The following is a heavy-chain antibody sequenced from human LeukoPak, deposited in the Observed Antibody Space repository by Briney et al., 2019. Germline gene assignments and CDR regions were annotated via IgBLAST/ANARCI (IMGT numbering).Heavy chain of an antibody. CDR1: GYTFTGYY. D-gene: IGHD1-26*01. Sequence: ASVKVSCKASGYTFTGYYMHWVRQAPGQGLEWMGWINPKSGGTNYAQKFQGRVTMTRDTSISTAYMELRRLRSDDTAVYYCARTLYSGSYYTYNYWGQGTLVTVSS. J-gene: IGHJ4*02. CDR3: ARTLYSGSYYTYNY. CDR2: INPKSGGT. V-gene: IGHV1-2*02.